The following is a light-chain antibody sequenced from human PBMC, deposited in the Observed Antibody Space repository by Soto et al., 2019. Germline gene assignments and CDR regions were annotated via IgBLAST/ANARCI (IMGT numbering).Light chain of an antibody. CDR1: QTITSTY. CDR2: GAS. CDR3: QQYNNWPPMYT. J-gene: IGKJ2*01. Sequence: EIVLTQSPGTLSLSPGERATLSCRASQTITSTYLAWYQQKPGQAPRLLIYGASSRATGIPDRFSGSGSETDFTLTISRLEPEDFAVYYCQQYNNWPPMYTFGQGTKLEIK. V-gene: IGKV3-20*01.